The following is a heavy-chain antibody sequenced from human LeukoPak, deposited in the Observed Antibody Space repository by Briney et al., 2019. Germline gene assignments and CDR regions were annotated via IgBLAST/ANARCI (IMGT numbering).Heavy chain of an antibody. D-gene: IGHD2-2*01. V-gene: IGHV3-21*01. CDR3: TRMHPYCTTTSCPRS. CDR2: ISSGGTYI. Sequence: GGSLRLSCAASGFSFSSSSMNWVRQAPGKGLEWVSSISSGGTYIYSADSVKGRYTISRDNAKNSLYLQMNSLRAEDTAVYYCTRMHPYCTTTSCPRSWGQGTLVTVSS. CDR1: GFSFSSSS. J-gene: IGHJ4*02.